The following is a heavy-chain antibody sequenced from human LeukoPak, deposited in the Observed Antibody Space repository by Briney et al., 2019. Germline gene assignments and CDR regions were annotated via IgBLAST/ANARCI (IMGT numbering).Heavy chain of an antibody. V-gene: IGHV4-34*01. CDR2: INHSGST. D-gene: IGHD6-13*01. J-gene: IGHJ6*03. CDR1: GGSFSGYY. CDR3: AREAAGRGGYYYYYMDV. Sequence: SETLSLTCAVYGGSFSGYYWSWIRQPPGEGLEWIGEINHSGSTNYNPSLKSRVTISVDTSKNQFSLKLSSVTAADTAVYYCAREAAGRGGYYYYYMDVWGKGTTVTVSS.